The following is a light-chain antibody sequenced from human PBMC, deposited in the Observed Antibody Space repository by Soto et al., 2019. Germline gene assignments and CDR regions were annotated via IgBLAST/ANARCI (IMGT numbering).Light chain of an antibody. J-gene: IGLJ3*02. CDR3: SSYTSSSNPEGV. CDR1: SSDVGGYNY. Sequence: QSALTQPASVSGSPGHSITISCTGTSSDVGGYNYVSWYQQQPGKAPKLMIYEVSNRPSGVSNRFSGSKSGNTASLTISGLQAEEEADYYCSSYTSSSNPEGVFGGGTKLTVL. CDR2: EVS. V-gene: IGLV2-14*01.